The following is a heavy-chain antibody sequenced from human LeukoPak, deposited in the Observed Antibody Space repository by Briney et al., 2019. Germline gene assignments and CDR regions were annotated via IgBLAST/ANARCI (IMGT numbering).Heavy chain of an antibody. CDR3: ASGAYSLTGYPSSPSFDY. Sequence: ASVKVSCKASGYTFTGYYIHWVRQAPGQGLEWMGWVNPNSGGTNYAQKFQGRVTMTRDASINTAYMELNRLRSDDTAVYYCASGAYSLTGYPSSPSFDYWGQGTLVTVSS. J-gene: IGHJ4*02. D-gene: IGHD3-9*01. CDR1: GYTFTGYY. V-gene: IGHV1-2*02. CDR2: VNPNSGGT.